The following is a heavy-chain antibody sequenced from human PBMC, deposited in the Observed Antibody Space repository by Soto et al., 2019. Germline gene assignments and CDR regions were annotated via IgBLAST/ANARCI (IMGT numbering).Heavy chain of an antibody. CDR3: AHRHSSATFDY. D-gene: IGHD6-19*01. J-gene: IGHJ4*02. CDR2: IYGDDDK. V-gene: IGHV2-5*02. CDR1: GFSLTTSGVG. Sequence: QITLKESGPTLVKPTQTLTLTCTFSGFSLTTSGVGVGWIRQPPGEALEWLALIYGDDDKRYSPSLKSILTITKDTSKNQVVLTMTNVDPVDTATYYCAHRHSSATFDYWGQGTLVTVSP.